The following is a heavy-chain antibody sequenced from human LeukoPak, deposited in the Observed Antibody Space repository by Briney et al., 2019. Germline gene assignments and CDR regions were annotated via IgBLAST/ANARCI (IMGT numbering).Heavy chain of an antibody. Sequence: SETLSLTCTVSGGSISTYYWSWIRQPPGKGLEWIGYIYYSGDTNYKPSLKSRVTISVDTSKNQFSLKLRSVTAADTAVYYCTRQEGATTKDYWGQGTLVTVSS. CDR1: GGSISTYY. J-gene: IGHJ4*02. D-gene: IGHD1-1*01. CDR3: TRQEGATTKDY. CDR2: IYYSGDT. V-gene: IGHV4-59*08.